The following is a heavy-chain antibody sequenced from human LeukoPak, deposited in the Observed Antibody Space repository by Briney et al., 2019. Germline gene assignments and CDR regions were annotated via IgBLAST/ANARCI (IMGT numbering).Heavy chain of an antibody. J-gene: IGHJ5*02. D-gene: IGHD2-2*01. V-gene: IGHV4-39*01. CDR1: GGSISSSSYY. CDR3: ARRTTRGYCSSTSCYSGFDP. Sequence: SETLSLTCTVPGGSISSSSYYWGWIRQPPGKGLEWIGSIYYSGSTYYNPSLKSRVTISVDTSKNQFSLKLSSVTAADTAVYYCARRTTRGYCSSTSCYSGFDPWGQGTLVTVSS. CDR2: IYYSGST.